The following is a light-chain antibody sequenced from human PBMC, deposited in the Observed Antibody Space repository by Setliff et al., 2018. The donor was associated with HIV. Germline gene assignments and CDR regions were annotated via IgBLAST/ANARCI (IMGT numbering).Light chain of an antibody. V-gene: IGLV2-14*03. Sequence: QCALTQPASVSGSPGQSITISCSGTSSDVGSYNFVSWYQQHPGKAPQLIIYDVSQRPSGVSSRFSGSKSGNTASLTISGHQAEDQADYYCCSYTSSLTYVFGTGTKVTVL. CDR3: CSYTSSLTYV. J-gene: IGLJ1*01. CDR1: SSDVGSYNF. CDR2: DVS.